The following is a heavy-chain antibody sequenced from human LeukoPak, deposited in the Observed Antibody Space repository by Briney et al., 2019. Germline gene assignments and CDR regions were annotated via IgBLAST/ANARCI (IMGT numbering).Heavy chain of an antibody. J-gene: IGHJ5*02. CDR1: GGTFSSYA. D-gene: IGHD4-17*01. CDR2: IIPIFGTA. CDR3: ARSRPWTTVTTEPLNWFDP. Sequence: GSSVKVSCKASGGTFSSYAISWVRQAPGQGLEWMGGIIPIFGTANYAQKFQGRVTITTDESTSTAYMELSSLRSEDTAVYYCARSRPWTTVTTEPLNWFDPWGQGTLVTVSS. V-gene: IGHV1-69*05.